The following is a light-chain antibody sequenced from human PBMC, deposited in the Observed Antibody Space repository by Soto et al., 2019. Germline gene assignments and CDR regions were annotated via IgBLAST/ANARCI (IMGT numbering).Light chain of an antibody. CDR3: QQYNNWRT. V-gene: IGKV3-20*01. CDR2: GAS. CDR1: ESISRDY. J-gene: IGKJ1*01. Sequence: EIVLTQSPGTLSLSPGQRATLSCRASESISRDYLAWYQQRLGQAPRLLIYGASSGATGIPDRFSGSGSGTDFTLTISRLEPEDFAVYYCQQYNNWRTFGQGTKVDIK.